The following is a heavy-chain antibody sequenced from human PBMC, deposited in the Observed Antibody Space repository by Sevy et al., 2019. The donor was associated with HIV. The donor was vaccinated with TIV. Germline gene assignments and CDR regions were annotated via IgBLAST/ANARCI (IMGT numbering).Heavy chain of an antibody. CDR2: ISSSNSYI. D-gene: IGHD3-22*01. CDR1: GFTFSSYS. J-gene: IGHJ4*02. CDR3: ARQYYYDSSGYYLGGFDY. Sequence: GGSLRLSCAASGFTFSSYSMNWVRQAPGKGLEWVSSISSSNSYIYYADSVKGRFTTSRDNAKNSLYLQMNSLRAEDTAVDYCARQYYYDSSGYYLGGFDYWGQGTLVTVSS. V-gene: IGHV3-21*01.